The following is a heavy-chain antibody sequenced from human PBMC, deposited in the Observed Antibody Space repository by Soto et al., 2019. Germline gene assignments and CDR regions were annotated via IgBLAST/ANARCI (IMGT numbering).Heavy chain of an antibody. D-gene: IGHD4-4*01. J-gene: IGHJ6*03. Sequence: PSETLSLTCAVYGGSFSGYYWGWIRQPPGKGLEWIGEINHSGSTNYNPSLKSRVTISVDTSKNQFSLTLSSVTAAEAAVYYCPRGGMTTVKTRSYYYYHMDVWGKGTTVTVSS. CDR1: GGSFSGYY. CDR3: PRGGMTTVKTRSYYYYHMDV. V-gene: IGHV4-34*01. CDR2: INHSGST.